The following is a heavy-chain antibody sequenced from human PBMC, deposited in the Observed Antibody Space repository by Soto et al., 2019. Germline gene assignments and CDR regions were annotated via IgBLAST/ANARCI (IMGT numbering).Heavy chain of an antibody. CDR3: ARRNREDGYYYDSSRHFGMDV. J-gene: IGHJ6*02. D-gene: IGHD3-22*01. CDR2: IIPIFGTA. V-gene: IGHV1-69*13. CDR1: GGTFSSYA. Sequence: VASVKVSCKASGGTFSSYAISWVRQAPGQGLEWMGGIIPIFGTANYAQKFQGRVTITADESTSTAYMELSSLRSEDTAVYYCARRNREDGYYYDSSRHFGMDVWGQGTTVTVS.